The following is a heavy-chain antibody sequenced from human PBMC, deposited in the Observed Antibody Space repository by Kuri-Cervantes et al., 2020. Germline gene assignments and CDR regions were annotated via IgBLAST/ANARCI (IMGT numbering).Heavy chain of an antibody. CDR3: ARRVTEVTTGENWFDP. CDR1: GYSFTNYW. CDR2: IYPPDSDT. V-gene: IGHV5-51*01. J-gene: IGHJ5*02. D-gene: IGHD4-17*01. Sequence: GGSLRLSCKASGYSFTNYWIDWVRQMPGKGLELMGIIYPPDSDTRYSPSFQGQVIISADRSISTAYLQWSSLKASDTAIYYCARRVTEVTTGENWFDPWGEGTLVTVSS.